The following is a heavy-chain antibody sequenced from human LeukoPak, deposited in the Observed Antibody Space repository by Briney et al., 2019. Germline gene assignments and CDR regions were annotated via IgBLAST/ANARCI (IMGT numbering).Heavy chain of an antibody. CDR3: ARGPTIFGVVIIPYNY. J-gene: IGHJ4*02. CDR1: GGSFSGYY. V-gene: IGHV4-34*01. D-gene: IGHD3-3*01. CDR2: INHSGST. Sequence: SGTLSLTCAVYGGSFSGYYWSWIRQPPGKGLEWIGEINHSGSTNYNPSLKSRVTISVDTSKNQFSLKLSSVTAADTAVYYCARGPTIFGVVIIPYNYWGQGTLVTVSS.